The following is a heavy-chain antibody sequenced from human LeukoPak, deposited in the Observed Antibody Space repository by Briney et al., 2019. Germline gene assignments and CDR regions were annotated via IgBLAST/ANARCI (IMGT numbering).Heavy chain of an antibody. CDR1: GGSISSSSCY. D-gene: IGHD3-22*01. J-gene: IGHJ4*02. CDR2: IYYSGST. Sequence: SETLSLTCTVSGGSISSSSCYWGWIRQPPGKGLEWIGSIYYSGSTYYNPSLKSRVTISVDTSKNQFSLRLSSVTAADTAVYYXXXXXSGYYYSIDYWGQGTLVTVSS. V-gene: IGHV4-39*03. CDR3: XXXXSGYYYSIDY.